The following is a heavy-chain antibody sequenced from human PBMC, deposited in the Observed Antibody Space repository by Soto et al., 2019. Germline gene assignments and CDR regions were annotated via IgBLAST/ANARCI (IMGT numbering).Heavy chain of an antibody. D-gene: IGHD2-15*01. J-gene: IGHJ4*02. CDR3: ARDVLPDTVLFDY. V-gene: IGHV6-1*01. CDR2: TYCRSKCYN. Sequence: SQTLSLTCAISGDSVSSNSAAWNWIRQSPSRGLEWLGRTYCRSKCYNDYALSVKGRIRINPDTSKNQFSLHLNSVTPEDTAVYYCARDVLPDTVLFDYWGQGTLVTVSS. CDR1: GDSVSSNSAA.